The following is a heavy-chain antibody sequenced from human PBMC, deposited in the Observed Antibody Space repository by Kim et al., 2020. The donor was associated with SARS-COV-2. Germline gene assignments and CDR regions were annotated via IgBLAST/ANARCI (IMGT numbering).Heavy chain of an antibody. CDR3: ARRTNSSSWSSFDY. V-gene: IGHV4-34*01. D-gene: IGHD6-13*01. J-gene: IGHJ4*02. Sequence: TPSLKSRVTISVDTSTTQCSLKLGSVTAADTAVYYCARRTNSSSWSSFDYWGQGTLVTVSS.